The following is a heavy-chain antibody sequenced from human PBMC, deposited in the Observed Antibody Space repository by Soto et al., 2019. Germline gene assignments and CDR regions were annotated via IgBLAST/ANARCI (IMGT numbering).Heavy chain of an antibody. CDR3: AGGTLTATTATDY. CDR1: GGTLNGYY. Sequence: QVQLQQWGAGLLKTSETLSLTCAVYGGTLNGYYWRWIRQPPGKGLEWIGEIDQSRGTNYNPSLKSRVSISLHTSNKHFCLKLRSVAAADSAVYYCAGGTLTATTATDYWGQGSLVTVSS. J-gene: IGHJ4*02. V-gene: IGHV4-34*01. CDR2: IDQSRGT. D-gene: IGHD1-1*01.